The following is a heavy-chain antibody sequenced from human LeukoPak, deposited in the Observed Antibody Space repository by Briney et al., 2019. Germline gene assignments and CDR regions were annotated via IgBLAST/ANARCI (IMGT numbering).Heavy chain of an antibody. CDR3: ARDSGTTGEVKFDP. D-gene: IGHD3-10*01. V-gene: IGHV4-34*01. CDR2: INHSGST. CDR1: GGSFSGYY. Sequence: SETLSLTCAVYGGSFSGYYWSWTRQPPGKGLEWIGEINHSGSTNYNPSLKSRVTISADTSKNQFSLKLSSVTAADTAVYYCARDSGTTGEVKFDPWGQGTLVTVSS. J-gene: IGHJ5*02.